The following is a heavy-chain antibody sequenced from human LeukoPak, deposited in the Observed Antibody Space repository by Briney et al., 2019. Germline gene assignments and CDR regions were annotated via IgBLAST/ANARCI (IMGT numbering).Heavy chain of an antibody. CDR1: GGTFSSYA. J-gene: IGHJ4*02. D-gene: IGHD3-22*01. Sequence: SVKVSCKASGGTFSSYAISWVRQAPGQGLEWMGGIIPIFGTANHAQKFQGRVAITTDESTSTAYMELSSLRSEDTAVYYCARVKHTYYYDSSGYLDWGQGTLVTVSP. V-gene: IGHV1-69*05. CDR2: IIPIFGTA. CDR3: ARVKHTYYYDSSGYLD.